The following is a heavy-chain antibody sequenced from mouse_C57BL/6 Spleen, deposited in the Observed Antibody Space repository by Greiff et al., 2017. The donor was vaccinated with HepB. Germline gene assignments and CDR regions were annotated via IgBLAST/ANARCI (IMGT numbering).Heavy chain of an antibody. Sequence: EVILVESGGGLVKPGGSLKLSCAASGFTFSSYAMSWVRQTPEKRLEWVATISDGGSYTYYPDNVKGRFTISRDNAKNNLYLQMSHLKSEDTAMYYCARDYSRWFAYWGQGTLVTVSA. J-gene: IGHJ3*01. CDR2: ISDGGSYT. V-gene: IGHV5-4*01. D-gene: IGHD2-5*01. CDR1: GFTFSSYA. CDR3: ARDYSRWFAY.